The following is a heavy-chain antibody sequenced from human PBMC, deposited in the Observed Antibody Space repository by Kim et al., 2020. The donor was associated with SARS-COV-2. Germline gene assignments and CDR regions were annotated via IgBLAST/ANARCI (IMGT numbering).Heavy chain of an antibody. D-gene: IGHD2-15*01. J-gene: IGHJ4*02. CDR1: GFTFSSYG. CDR3: XKEYXSGAICYHFDY. Sequence: GGSLRLSCGASGFTFSSYGMSWVRQAPGKGLEWVSGISGSGAKTGYADSVKGRVTXSRDNPKNTLYVQMNSLRAEDTXVYYXXKEYXSGAICYHFDYWGRGTXVXVSS. V-gene: IGHV3-23*01. CDR2: ISGSGAKT.